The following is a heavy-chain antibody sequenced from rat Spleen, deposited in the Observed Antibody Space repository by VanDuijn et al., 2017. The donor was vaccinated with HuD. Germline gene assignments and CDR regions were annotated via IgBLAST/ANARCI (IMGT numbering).Heavy chain of an antibody. CDR2: ISSVCGNT. V-gene: IGHV5-25*01. D-gene: IGHD4-3*01. CDR3: ATGDY. Sequence: EVQLVESGGGLVQPGRSLKLSCAASGFTFSDYNMAWVRQAPTKGLEWVASISSVCGNTYYRDSVKGRFTISRENAKRTLYLQMDSQRSEDTATYSCATGDYWCQVVLVTVS. J-gene: IGHJ2*01. CDR1: GFTFSDYN.